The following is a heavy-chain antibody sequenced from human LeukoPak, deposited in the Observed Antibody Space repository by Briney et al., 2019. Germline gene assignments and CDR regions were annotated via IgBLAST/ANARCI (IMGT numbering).Heavy chain of an antibody. CDR3: AGRGYSYGYDY. CDR1: GGSISSYY. J-gene: IGHJ4*02. V-gene: IGHV4-59*01. CDR2: IYYSGST. D-gene: IGHD5-18*01. Sequence: PSETLSLTCTVSGGSISSYYWSWIRLPPGKGLEWIGYIYYSGSTNYNPSLKSRVTISVDTSKNQFSLKLSSVTAADTAVYYCAGRGYSYGYDYWGQGTLVTVSS.